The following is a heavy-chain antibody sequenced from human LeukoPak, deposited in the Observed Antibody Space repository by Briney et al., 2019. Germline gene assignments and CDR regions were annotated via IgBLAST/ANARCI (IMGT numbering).Heavy chain of an antibody. D-gene: IGHD6-19*01. CDR3: AKSGQWLVKDY. V-gene: IGHV3-30*18. J-gene: IGHJ4*02. CDR1: GFTFNNYA. Sequence: RGGSLRLSCAASGFTFNNYAMHWVRQAPGKGLEWVAVISYDGNNKYYTDLVRGRFTISRDNSKNTLYLQMNSLRAEDTAVYYCAKSGQWLVKDYWGQGTLVTVSS. CDR2: ISYDGNNK.